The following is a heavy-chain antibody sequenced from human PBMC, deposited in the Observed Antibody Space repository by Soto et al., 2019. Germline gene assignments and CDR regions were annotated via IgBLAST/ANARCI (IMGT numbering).Heavy chain of an antibody. Sequence: ASVKVSCKASGYTFTSYAMHWVRQAPGQRLEWMGWINAGNGNTKYSQKFQGRVTITRDTSASTAYMELSSLRSEDTAVYYCARVVAVAPTRGYFQHWGQGTLVTVSS. CDR1: GYTFTSYA. D-gene: IGHD6-19*01. J-gene: IGHJ1*01. V-gene: IGHV1-3*01. CDR2: INAGNGNT. CDR3: ARVVAVAPTRGYFQH.